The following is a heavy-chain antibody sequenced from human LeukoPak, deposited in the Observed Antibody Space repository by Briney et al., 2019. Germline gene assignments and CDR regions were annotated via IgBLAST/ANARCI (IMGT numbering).Heavy chain of an antibody. CDR3: ARVRRQVAVSGGTYYYYIDV. V-gene: IGHV4-59*01. Sequence: SETLSLTCTVSGGSISNYYWSWLRHPPGKGVEYIGNIAYSGSTNYNPSLKSRVTMSVDTSKNQFSLKLRSVTAADTALYYCARVRRQVAVSGGTYYYYIDVWGKGTTVTVSS. CDR1: GGSISNYY. D-gene: IGHD6-19*01. CDR2: IAYSGST. J-gene: IGHJ6*03.